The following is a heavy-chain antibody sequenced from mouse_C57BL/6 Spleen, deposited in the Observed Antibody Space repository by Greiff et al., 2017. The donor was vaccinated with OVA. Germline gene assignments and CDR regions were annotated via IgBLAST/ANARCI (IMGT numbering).Heavy chain of an antibody. CDR1: GYTFTSYG. V-gene: IGHV1-81*01. D-gene: IGHD1-1*01. Sequence: QVQLKESGAELARPGASVKLSCKASGYTFTSYGISWVKQRTGQGLEWIGEIYPRSGNTYYNEKFKGKATLTADKSSSTAYMELRSLTSEYSAVYFCARSITTVVAKGAMDYWGQGTSVTVSS. CDR3: ARSITTVVAKGAMDY. J-gene: IGHJ4*01. CDR2: IYPRSGNT.